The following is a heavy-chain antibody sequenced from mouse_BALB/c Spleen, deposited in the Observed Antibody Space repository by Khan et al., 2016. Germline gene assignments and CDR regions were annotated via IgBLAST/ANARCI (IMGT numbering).Heavy chain of an antibody. J-gene: IGHJ2*01. CDR3: ARYDYDRGYFDY. V-gene: IGHV3-2*02. D-gene: IGHD2-4*01. Sequence: EVQLQESGPGLVKPSQSLSLTCTVTGYSITSDYAWNWTRQFSGNKLEWMGYISYSGSTSYNPSLKSRISITRDTSKNQFFLQLNSVATEDTATYYCARYDYDRGYFDYWGQGTTLTVSS. CDR2: ISYSGST. CDR1: GYSITSDYA.